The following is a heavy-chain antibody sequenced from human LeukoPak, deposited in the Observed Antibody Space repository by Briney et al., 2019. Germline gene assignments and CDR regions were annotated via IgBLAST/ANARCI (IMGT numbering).Heavy chain of an antibody. CDR1: GYSFTSYW. V-gene: IGHV5-51*01. Sequence: GESLKISCRGSGYSFTSYWIGWVRQMPGKGLEWMGIIYPGDSDTRYSPSFQGQVTISADKSISTAYLQWSSLKASDTAMYYCARGSSAPRYYYYGMDVWGQGTTVTVSS. J-gene: IGHJ6*02. CDR3: ARGSSAPRYYYYGMDV. CDR2: IYPGDSDT. D-gene: IGHD2-2*01.